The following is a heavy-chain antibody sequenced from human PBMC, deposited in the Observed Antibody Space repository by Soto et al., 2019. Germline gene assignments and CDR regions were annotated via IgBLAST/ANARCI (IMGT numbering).Heavy chain of an antibody. D-gene: IGHD1-1*01. Sequence: VQLVQSGAEVKKPGASVQVSCKTSGYSFSNYSMHWVRQVPGQGLEWMGKINPNGGSTSLAQKFKGAVTLTRDTSTNTVYMELSSLTSEDTAVYYCARDGVQLRPRYYFDYWGQGTLVTVSS. V-gene: IGHV1-46*01. CDR1: GYSFSNYS. CDR3: ARDGVQLRPRYYFDY. J-gene: IGHJ4*02. CDR2: INPNGGST.